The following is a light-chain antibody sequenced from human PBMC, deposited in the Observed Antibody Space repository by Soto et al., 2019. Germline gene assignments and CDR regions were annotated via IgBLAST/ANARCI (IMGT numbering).Light chain of an antibody. V-gene: IGKV3-15*01. CDR2: GAS. CDR1: QSVSSK. J-gene: IGKJ3*01. CDR3: HQYGTAPLT. Sequence: EIVMTQSPATLSVSPGEGATLSCRASQSVSSKLAWYQQKPGQAPRLLIYGASTRATGIPARFSGSGSGTEFTLTISRLEPEDFSVYYCHQYGTAPLTFGPGTKVDIK.